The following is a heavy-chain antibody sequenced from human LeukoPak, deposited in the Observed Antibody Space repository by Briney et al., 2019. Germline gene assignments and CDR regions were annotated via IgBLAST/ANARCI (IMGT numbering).Heavy chain of an antibody. CDR3: AGATIGY. V-gene: IGHV3-74*01. J-gene: IGHJ4*02. CDR2: INGDGSST. D-gene: IGHD1-26*01. CDR1: GFTFSTSW. Sequence: GGSLRLSCAASGFTFSTSWMHGVRQAPGKGLVWVSRINGDGSSTSYADSVKGRFTISRDNAKNTMYLQMNSLRAEDTAVYYCAGATIGYWGQGTLVTVSS.